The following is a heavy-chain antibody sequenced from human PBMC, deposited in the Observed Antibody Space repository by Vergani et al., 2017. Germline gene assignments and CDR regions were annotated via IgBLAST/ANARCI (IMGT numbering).Heavy chain of an antibody. CDR2: IYYSGGT. D-gene: IGHD3-22*01. Sequence: QVQLQESGPGLVKPSQTLSLTCTVSGGSISSGGYYWSWTRQHPGKGLEWIGYIYYSGGTDYNPSLKSRVTVSVDASKNQFSPKLSSVTAADTAVYYCARQPPESYYYDNRYFARWRRGRLVTVSS. CDR3: ARQPPESYYYDNRYFAR. J-gene: IGHJ2*01. V-gene: IGHV4-31*03. CDR1: GGSISSGGYY.